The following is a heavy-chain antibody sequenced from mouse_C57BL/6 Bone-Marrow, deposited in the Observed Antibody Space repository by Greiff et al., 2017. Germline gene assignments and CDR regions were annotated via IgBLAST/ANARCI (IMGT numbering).Heavy chain of an antibody. CDR2: IHPSDSDT. D-gene: IGHD2-2*01. Sequence: QVQLQESGAELVQPGASVKVSCKASGYTFTSYWMYWVQQRPGQGLEWIGRIHPSDSDTNYTQKFKGKATFSVDKSSSTAYMQISSLTSEDAAVYYCAIGDGYVGRGYYAMDYWGQGTSVTVSS. CDR1: GYTFTSYW. V-gene: IGHV1-74*01. J-gene: IGHJ4*01. CDR3: AIGDGYVGRGYYAMDY.